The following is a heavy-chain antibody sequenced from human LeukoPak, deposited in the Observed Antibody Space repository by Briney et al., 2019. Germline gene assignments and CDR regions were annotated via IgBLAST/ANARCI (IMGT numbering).Heavy chain of an antibody. D-gene: IGHD6-19*01. CDR3: VIAGRGDFDAVAVY. J-gene: IGHJ4*02. V-gene: IGHV1-8*03. CDR2: MNPNSGNT. CDR1: GYTFTSYA. Sequence: GASVKVPCKASGYTFTSYAMNWVRQAPGQGLEWMGWMNPNSGNTGYAQKFQGRVTITRNTSISTAYMELSSLRSEDTAVYYCVIAGRGDFDAVAVYWGQGTLVTVSS.